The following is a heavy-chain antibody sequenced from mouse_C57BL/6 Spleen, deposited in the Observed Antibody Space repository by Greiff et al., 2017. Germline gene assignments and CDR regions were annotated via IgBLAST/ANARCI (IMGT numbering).Heavy chain of an antibody. CDR1: GYTFTSYW. J-gene: IGHJ2*01. D-gene: IGHD1-1*01. V-gene: IGHV1-52*01. Sequence: QVQLQQPGAELVRPGSSVKLSCKASGYTFTSYWMHWVKQRPIHGLEWIGNIDPSDSETHYNQKFKDKATLTVDKSSSTAYMQLSSLTSEDSAVYYCARPYYYGSSPYFDYWGQGTTLTVSS. CDR3: ARPYYYGSSPYFDY. CDR2: IDPSDSET.